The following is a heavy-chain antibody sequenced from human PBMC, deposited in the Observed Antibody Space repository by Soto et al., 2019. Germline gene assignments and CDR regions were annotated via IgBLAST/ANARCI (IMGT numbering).Heavy chain of an antibody. Sequence: QVQLVQSGAEVKKPGSSVKVSCKASGGTFSSYAISWVRQAPGQGIEWMGGIIPIFGTANYAQKFQGRVTITADESTSTAYMELSSLRSEDTAVYYCGRGTLEGIGGYDVGNYWGQGTLVTVSS. CDR2: IIPIFGTA. CDR3: GRGTLEGIGGYDVGNY. CDR1: GGTFSSYA. D-gene: IGHD5-12*01. V-gene: IGHV1-69*01. J-gene: IGHJ4*02.